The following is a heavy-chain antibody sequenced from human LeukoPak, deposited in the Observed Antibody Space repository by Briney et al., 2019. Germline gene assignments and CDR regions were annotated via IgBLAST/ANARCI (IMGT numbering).Heavy chain of an antibody. J-gene: IGHJ4*02. D-gene: IGHD6-13*01. CDR1: GGSISSGSYH. Sequence: SETLSLTCTVSGGSISSGSYHWGWIRQPPGKGLEWIGNVYYTGSTYYNPSLTSRVTITSKNQFSLKLLSVTAADTAVYYCARGSYISSTWYYFDYWGQGTLVTVSS. CDR3: ARGSYISSTWYYFDY. CDR2: VYYTGST. V-gene: IGHV4-39*01.